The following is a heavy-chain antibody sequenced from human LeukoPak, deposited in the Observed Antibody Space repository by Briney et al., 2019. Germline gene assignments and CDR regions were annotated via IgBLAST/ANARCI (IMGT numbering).Heavy chain of an antibody. CDR2: IKQDGSEK. J-gene: IGHJ4*02. D-gene: IGHD6-13*01. CDR1: GFTFSSYW. Sequence: GGSLRLSCAASGFTFSSYWMSWVRQAPGKGLEWVANIKQDGSEKYYVDSVKGRFTISRDNAKNSLYLQMNSLRAEDTAVYYCARDEVVAAAGPFDYWGQGTLVTVSS. CDR3: ARDEVVAAAGPFDY. V-gene: IGHV3-7*01.